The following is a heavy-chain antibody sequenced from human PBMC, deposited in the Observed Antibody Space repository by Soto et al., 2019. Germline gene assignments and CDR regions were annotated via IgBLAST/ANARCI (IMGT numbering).Heavy chain of an antibody. CDR3: ARVKGGEYYDFWSGYPYNWFDP. V-gene: IGHV4-61*01. J-gene: IGHJ5*02. Sequence: SETLALTCTVSGGSVSSGSHYWSWIRQPPGKGLEWIGYIYYSGSTNYNPSLKSRVTISVDTSKNQFSLKLSSVTAADTAVYYCARVKGGEYYDFWSGYPYNWFDPWGQGTLVTVSS. D-gene: IGHD3-3*01. CDR1: GGSVSSGSHY. CDR2: IYYSGST.